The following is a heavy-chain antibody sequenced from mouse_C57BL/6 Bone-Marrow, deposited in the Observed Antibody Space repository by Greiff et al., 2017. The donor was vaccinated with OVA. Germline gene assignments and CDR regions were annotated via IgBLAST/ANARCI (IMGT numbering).Heavy chain of an antibody. CDR1: GFSFNTYA. CDR2: IRSKSNNYAT. CDR3: VRDYAMDY. Sequence: DVHLVESGGGLVQPKGSLKLSCAASGFSFNTYAMNWVRQAPGKGLEWVARIRSKSNNYATYYADSVKDRFTISSDDSESMLYLQMNNLKTEDTAMYYCVRDYAMDYWGQGTSVTVSS. V-gene: IGHV10-1*01. J-gene: IGHJ4*01.